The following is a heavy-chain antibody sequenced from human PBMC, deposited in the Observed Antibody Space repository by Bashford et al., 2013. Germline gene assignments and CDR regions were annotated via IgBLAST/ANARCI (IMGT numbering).Heavy chain of an antibody. V-gene: IGHV3-74*01. CDR2: INSEGSNS. J-gene: IGHJ5*02. D-gene: IGHD1-1*01. Sequence: VRQAPGKGLVWVARINSEGSNSANADSVKGRFTISRDNAKNTLYLHMNSLRAEDTAVYYCARVATSGTTYGWFDPWGQGTLVTVSS. CDR3: ARVATSGTTYGWFDP.